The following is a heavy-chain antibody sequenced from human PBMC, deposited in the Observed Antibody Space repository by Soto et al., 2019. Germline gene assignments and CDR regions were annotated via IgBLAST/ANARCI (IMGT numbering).Heavy chain of an antibody. D-gene: IGHD5-12*01. V-gene: IGHV3-30*03. J-gene: IGHJ4*02. CDR1: GFTFSSYG. Sequence: QVQLVESGGGVVQPGRSLRLSCAASGFTFSSYGMYWVRQAPGKGLEWVAVISYDGSNKYYADSVKGRFTISRDNSKNTLYLQMNSLRAEDTAVYYCAGGGGYDIWGQGTLVTVSS. CDR2: ISYDGSNK. CDR3: AGGGGYDI.